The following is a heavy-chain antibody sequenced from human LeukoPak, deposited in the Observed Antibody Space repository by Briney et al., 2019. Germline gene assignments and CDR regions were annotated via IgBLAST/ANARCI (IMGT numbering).Heavy chain of an antibody. CDR3: ARDFTGGEYFDS. Sequence: GGSLRLSCAASGFTFSSFKMTWVRQAPGKGLEWVASIRPSSTYIYYGDSLKGRVTVSRDNAKSLLFLQMSSLRPDDTAVYYCARDFTGGEYFDSWGQGALVSVSS. CDR2: IRPSSTYI. J-gene: IGHJ4*02. CDR1: GFTFSSFK. D-gene: IGHD3-16*01. V-gene: IGHV3-21*06.